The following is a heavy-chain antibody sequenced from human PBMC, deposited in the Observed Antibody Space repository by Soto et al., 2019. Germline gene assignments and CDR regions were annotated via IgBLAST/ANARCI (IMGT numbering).Heavy chain of an antibody. CDR2: IYYSGST. J-gene: IGHJ4*02. CDR3: ARAVGGPKGYFDY. D-gene: IGHD6-19*01. Sequence: SEALSLTCTVSGGFISRGGYYWIWIRQHPGKGLEWIGYIYYSGSTYYNPSLKSRVTISVDTSKNQFSLKLSSVTAADTAVYYCARAVGGPKGYFDYWGQGTLVTVSS. V-gene: IGHV4-31*03. CDR1: GGFISRGGYY.